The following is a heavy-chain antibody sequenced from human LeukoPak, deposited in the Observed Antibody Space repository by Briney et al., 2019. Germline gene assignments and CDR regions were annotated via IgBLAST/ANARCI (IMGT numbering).Heavy chain of an antibody. D-gene: IGHD2-21*02. CDR3: STSLRGSDCCLDY. V-gene: IGHV3-15*01. J-gene: IGHJ4*02. CDR1: GFTFSDAW. CDR2: IKSKTDGGTT. Sequence: PGGSLRLSCAASGFTFSDAWVSWVRQAPGMGLEWVGRIKSKTDGGTTDYAAPVKGRFTISRDDSSGTLYLLMNSLKTEDTAVYYCSTSLRGSDCCLDYWGQGTLGAVSS.